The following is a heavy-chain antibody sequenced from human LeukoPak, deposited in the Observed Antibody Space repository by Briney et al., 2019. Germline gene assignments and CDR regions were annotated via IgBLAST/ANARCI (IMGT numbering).Heavy chain of an antibody. J-gene: IGHJ6*02. CDR2: MNPNSGNT. CDR1: GYTFTSYD. V-gene: IGHV1-8*01. CDR3: ARLPRPYSYYGMDV. Sequence: ASVKVSCKASGYTFTSYDINWVRQATGQGLEWMGWMNPNSGNTGYAQKFQGRVTMTRNTSISTAYMELSSLRSEDTAVYYCARLPRPYSYYGMDVWGQGTTVTVSS.